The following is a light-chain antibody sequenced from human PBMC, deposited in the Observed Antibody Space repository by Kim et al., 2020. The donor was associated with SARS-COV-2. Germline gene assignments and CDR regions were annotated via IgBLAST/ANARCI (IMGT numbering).Light chain of an antibody. Sequence: SYELTQPPSMSVAPGKTASITCGGNSIGGKSVHWYQQKPGQAPVLVIYYDDSRPSGIPERFSASNFGNTAALTISRVEAGDEADDYCQVWDSSSDQVVFGGGTQLTVL. J-gene: IGLJ2*01. CDR2: YDD. CDR3: QVWDSSSDQVV. V-gene: IGLV3-21*04. CDR1: SIGGKS.